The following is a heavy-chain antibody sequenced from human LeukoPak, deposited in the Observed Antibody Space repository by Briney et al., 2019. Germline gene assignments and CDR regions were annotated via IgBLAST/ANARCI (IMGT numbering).Heavy chain of an antibody. J-gene: IGHJ4*02. V-gene: IGHV3-64*01. CDR3: ARDVRQQLATGGFDF. CDR1: GFTFSSYA. CDR2: ISAYGDNT. D-gene: IGHD6-13*01. Sequence: QPGGSLRLSCAASGFTFSSYAMHWVRQAPAKGLGYVSGISAYGDNTYYANSVKGRFTISRDNSKNTLYLQMGSLRPDDMAVYYCARDVRQQLATGGFDFWGQGTLVTVSS.